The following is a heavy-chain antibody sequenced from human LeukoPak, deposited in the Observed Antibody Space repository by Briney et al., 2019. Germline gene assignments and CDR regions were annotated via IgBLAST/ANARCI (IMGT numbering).Heavy chain of an antibody. J-gene: IGHJ3*02. V-gene: IGHV1-18*01. CDR2: ITTYNYKT. CDR1: NFTFTRYA. Sequence: ASVKVSCKASNFTFTRYAITWVRQAPGQGLEWMGWITTYNYKTNYSQNLQGRVTMTTDTSTSTVYMELSSLKSEDTAVFYCARAGRGYDSSGLGAFDIWGQGTLVTVSS. D-gene: IGHD3-22*01. CDR3: ARAGRGYDSSGLGAFDI.